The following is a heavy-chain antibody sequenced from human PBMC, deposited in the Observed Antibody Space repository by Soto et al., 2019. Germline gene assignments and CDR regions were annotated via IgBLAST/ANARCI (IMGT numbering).Heavy chain of an antibody. CDR3: AIVSISDRETFHLAS. CDR1: GFSFSNYA. V-gene: IGHV3-23*01. D-gene: IGHD1-26*01. Sequence: GGSLRLSCAASGFSFSNYAMNWVRQAPGKGLEWVSGISGGGGGTYYADSVKGRFIISRDNSKNTVYLQMNSLRAEDTAFYYCAIVSISDRETFHLASCGQGSLVTGSS. J-gene: IGHJ1*01. CDR2: ISGGGGGT.